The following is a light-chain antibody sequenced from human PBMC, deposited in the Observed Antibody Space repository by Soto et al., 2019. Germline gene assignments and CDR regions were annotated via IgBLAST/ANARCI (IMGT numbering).Light chain of an antibody. CDR3: QQYNNGPRT. CDR1: QGVXSN. CDR2: CAS. Sequence: IVMTQSPATLSVSPGERATLSCRASQGVXSNLAWYQQKPGQAPRVLXCCASTMATGSPARFSGSGSGTEFTLTISSLQSEDFAVYYFQQYNNGPRTVGQGTKVDIK. J-gene: IGKJ1*01. V-gene: IGKV3-15*01.